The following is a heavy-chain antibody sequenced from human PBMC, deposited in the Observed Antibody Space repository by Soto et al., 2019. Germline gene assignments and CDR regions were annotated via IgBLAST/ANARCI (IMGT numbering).Heavy chain of an antibody. D-gene: IGHD2-21*01. J-gene: IGHJ5*02. V-gene: IGHV3-7*01. CDR2: IKQDGSES. CDR1: GFTFSNYW. CDR3: ASARHIGP. Sequence: VGSLRLSAAASGFTFSNYWMSWVRQAPGKGLEWVANIKQDGSESNYADSVKGRFTISRDNAENSLYLQMTSLRAEDTAVYYCASARHIGPWGQGTLVTVSS.